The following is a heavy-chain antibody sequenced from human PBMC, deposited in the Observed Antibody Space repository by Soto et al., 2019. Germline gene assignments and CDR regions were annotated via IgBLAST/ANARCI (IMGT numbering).Heavy chain of an antibody. CDR2: INPSGGST. CDR1: GYTFTSYY. CDR3: ARGHGQQLVQYYYYGMDV. V-gene: IGHV1-46*01. J-gene: IGHJ6*02. Sequence: ASVKVSCKASGYTFTSYYMHWVRQAPGQGLEWMGIINPSGGSTSYAQKFQGRVTITADKSTSTAYMELSSLRSEDTAVYYCARGHGQQLVQYYYYGMDVWGQGTKVTVSS. D-gene: IGHD6-13*01.